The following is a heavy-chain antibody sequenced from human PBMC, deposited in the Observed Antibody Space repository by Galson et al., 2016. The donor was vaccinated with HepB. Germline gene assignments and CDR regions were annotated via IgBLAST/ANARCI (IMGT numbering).Heavy chain of an antibody. CDR1: EFTFSSYG. D-gene: IGHD6-25*01. Sequence: SLRLSCAASEFTFSSYGMHWVHQAPGKGLEWVAVIWYDGSNKYYADSVKGRFTISRDNSKNTLYLQMNSLRAEDTAVYYCARNLRPPGYYGMDVWGQGTTVTVSS. CDR2: IWYDGSNK. J-gene: IGHJ6*02. CDR3: ARNLRPPGYYGMDV. V-gene: IGHV3-33*01.